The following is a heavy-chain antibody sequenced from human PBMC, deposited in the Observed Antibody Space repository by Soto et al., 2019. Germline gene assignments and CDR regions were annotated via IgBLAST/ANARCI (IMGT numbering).Heavy chain of an antibody. Sequence: GVLRLSCAASGLTFSDYYMSWIRQAPGKGLEWVSYITSSGSYTKYADSVQGRFTISRDNAKNSLYLQTNSLRVEDTAIYYCARVHSSSYHFFDYWGQGTVVTVSS. D-gene: IGHD6-13*01. V-gene: IGHV3-11*05. CDR3: ARVHSSSYHFFDY. J-gene: IGHJ4*02. CDR2: ITSSGSYT. CDR1: GLTFSDYY.